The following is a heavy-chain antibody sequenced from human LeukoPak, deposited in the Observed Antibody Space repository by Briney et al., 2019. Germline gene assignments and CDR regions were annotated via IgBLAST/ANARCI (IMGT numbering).Heavy chain of an antibody. Sequence: EGSLRLSCAASGFTFTSYGMHWVRRAPGRGLEWISGISSVGATHYAESVKGRFTISRDNSNNALYLQLNSLGVEDTAVYFCAKNLREGRLLTISLDSWGQGTLVTVSS. CDR1: GFTFTSYG. D-gene: IGHD3-22*01. CDR3: AKNLREGRLLTISLDS. V-gene: IGHV3-23*01. J-gene: IGHJ4*02. CDR2: ISSVGAT.